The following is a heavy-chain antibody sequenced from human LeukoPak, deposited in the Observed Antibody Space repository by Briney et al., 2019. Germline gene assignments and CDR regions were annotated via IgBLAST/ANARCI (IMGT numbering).Heavy chain of an antibody. V-gene: IGHV3-15*01. CDR1: GFTFSDAW. CDR2: IRSRTHGGTA. CDR3: ASERGDYGIDY. J-gene: IGHJ4*02. D-gene: IGHD4-17*01. Sequence: PGGSLRLSCAASGFTFSDAWMSWVRHTPGKGLEWVGRIRSRTHGGTADYAAPVKGRFTMSRDDSKSTLYLQMNSLKTEDTGPYYCASERGDYGIDYWGQGTLVTVSS.